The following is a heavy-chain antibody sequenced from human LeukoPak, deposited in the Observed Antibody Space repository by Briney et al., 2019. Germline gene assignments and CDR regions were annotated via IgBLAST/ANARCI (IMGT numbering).Heavy chain of an antibody. V-gene: IGHV1-18*01. J-gene: IGHJ4*02. D-gene: IGHD3-10*01. CDR1: GYTFTSHG. Sequence: ASVKVSCKASGYTFTSHGISWVRQAPGQGLEWMGWISAYNGNTNYAQKLQGRVTMTTDTSTSTAYMELRSLRSDDTAVYYCARDALLWFGELTGYWGQGTLVTVSS. CDR2: ISAYNGNT. CDR3: ARDALLWFGELTGY.